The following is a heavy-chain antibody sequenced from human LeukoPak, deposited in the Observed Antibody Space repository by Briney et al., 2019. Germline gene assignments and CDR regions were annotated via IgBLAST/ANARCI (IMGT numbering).Heavy chain of an antibody. CDR3: TRHSYFYMDV. CDR1: GFTFGDYS. Sequence: GGSLRLSCTPSGFTFGDYSMSWVRQAPGKGLEWVGFIRSKAYGGTAEYAASVQGRFTISRDDSKSIAYLQMNSLKTEDTAVYFCTRHSYFYMDVWGKGTTVTVSS. V-gene: IGHV3-49*04. J-gene: IGHJ6*03. CDR2: IRSKAYGGTA.